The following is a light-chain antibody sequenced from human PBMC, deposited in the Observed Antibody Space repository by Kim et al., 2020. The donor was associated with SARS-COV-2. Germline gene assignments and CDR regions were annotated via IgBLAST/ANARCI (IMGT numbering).Light chain of an antibody. Sequence: GQKVTISCSGSSSNSGNNYVSWYQQLPGTAPKLLIYDNNKRPSGIPDRFSGSKSGKSATLGITGLQTGDEADYYCGTWDSSLSDVVFGGGTKLTVL. J-gene: IGLJ2*01. V-gene: IGLV1-51*01. CDR3: GTWDSSLSDVV. CDR2: DNN. CDR1: SSNSGNNY.